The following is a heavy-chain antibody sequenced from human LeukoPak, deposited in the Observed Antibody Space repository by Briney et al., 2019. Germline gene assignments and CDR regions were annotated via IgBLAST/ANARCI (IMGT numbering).Heavy chain of an antibody. CDR2: ISGDGSTT. CDR3: ARDNNWNYPDY. CDR1: GXTFSNYW. V-gene: IGHV3-74*01. Sequence: GGSLRLSCAASGXTFSNYWMNWVRQAPGKGLVWVSRISGDGSTTRYADSVKGRFTISRDNAKNTLYLQMNSLRAEDTAVYYCARDNNWNYPDYWGQGTLVTVSS. J-gene: IGHJ4*02. D-gene: IGHD1-7*01.